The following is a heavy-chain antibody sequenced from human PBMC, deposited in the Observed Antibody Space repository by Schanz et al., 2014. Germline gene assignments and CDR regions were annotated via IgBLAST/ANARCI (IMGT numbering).Heavy chain of an antibody. V-gene: IGHV3-48*01. CDR3: LKDPDKYNWYDVEGMDV. D-gene: IGHD1-1*01. Sequence: EVQLVESGGGLAQPGGSLRLSCAASGITFSGDSMNWGRQAPGKGLEWVSYISGSSSTKYYADSVKGRFTISRDNGKKSLYLQMISLRAEDTAVYYCLKDPDKYNWYDVEGMDVWGPGTTXTVSS. CDR2: ISGSSSTK. CDR1: GITFSGDS. J-gene: IGHJ6*01.